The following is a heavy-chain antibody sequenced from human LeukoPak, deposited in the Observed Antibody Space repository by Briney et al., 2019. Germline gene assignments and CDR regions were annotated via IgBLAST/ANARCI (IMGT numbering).Heavy chain of an antibody. Sequence: PGGSLRLSCAASGFTVSSNYMSWVRQAPGKGLEWVSVIYSGGSTYYADSVKGRFTISRDNSKNTLYLQMNSRRAEDTAVYYCARRLYSSSWSSFDYWGQGTLVTVSS. CDR2: IYSGGST. V-gene: IGHV3-53*01. CDR1: GFTVSSNY. CDR3: ARRLYSSSWSSFDY. J-gene: IGHJ4*02. D-gene: IGHD6-13*01.